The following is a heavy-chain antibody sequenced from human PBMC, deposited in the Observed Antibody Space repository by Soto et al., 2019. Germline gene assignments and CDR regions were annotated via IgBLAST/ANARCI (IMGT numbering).Heavy chain of an antibody. D-gene: IGHD3-10*01. Sequence: PGGSLRLSCAASGFTFSSYAMNWVRQAPGKGLEWVSVISGSGGSIYYADSVKGRFIISRDNSKNTLYLEMNSLRAEDTAVFYCVNSVCYGWASDYNYYYDMDVWGQGTTVTVSS. V-gene: IGHV3-23*01. J-gene: IGHJ6*02. CDR2: ISGSGGSI. CDR3: VNSVCYGWASDYNYYYDMDV. CDR1: GFTFSSYA.